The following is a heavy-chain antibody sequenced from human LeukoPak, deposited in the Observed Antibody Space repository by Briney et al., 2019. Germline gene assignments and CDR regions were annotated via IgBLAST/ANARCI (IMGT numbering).Heavy chain of an antibody. CDR1: GGSISSSSYY. CDR2: IYYSGST. D-gene: IGHD2-15*01. J-gene: IGHJ4*02. V-gene: IGHV4-39*01. CDR3: VVVAAASGYYLDY. Sequence: PSETLSLTCTVSGGSISSSSYYWGWIRQPPGKGLEWIGSIYYSGSTYYNPSLKSRVTISVDTSKNQFSLKLSSVTAADTAVYYCVVVAAASGYYLDYWGQGTLVTVSS.